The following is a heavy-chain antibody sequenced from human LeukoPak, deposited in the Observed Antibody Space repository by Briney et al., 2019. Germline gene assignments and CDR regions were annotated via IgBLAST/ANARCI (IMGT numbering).Heavy chain of an antibody. Sequence: SGGSLRLSCAASGFTFSNYSMNRVRQALGKGLEWVSSISSSSYIYNADSVKGRFTISRDNAKNSLYLQMNSLRAEDTAVYYCARGGIYYHFDYWGQGTLVTVSS. CDR3: ARGGIYYHFDY. CDR1: GFTFSNYS. CDR2: ISSSSYI. V-gene: IGHV3-21*01. D-gene: IGHD1-26*01. J-gene: IGHJ4*02.